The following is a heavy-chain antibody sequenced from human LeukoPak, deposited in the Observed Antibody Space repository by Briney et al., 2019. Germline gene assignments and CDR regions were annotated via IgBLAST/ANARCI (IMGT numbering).Heavy chain of an antibody. V-gene: IGHV3-30*03. D-gene: IGHD2-2*01. CDR1: GSIFTTYG. CDR3: ARDVPEDIVVVPASPDY. Sequence: GGSLRLSCAVSGSIFTTYGVHWVRQAPGKGLEWVAVISYDGSNKYYADSVKGRFTISRDNSKNTLYLQMNSLRAEDTAVYYCARDVPEDIVVVPASPDYWGQGTLVTVSS. J-gene: IGHJ4*02. CDR2: ISYDGSNK.